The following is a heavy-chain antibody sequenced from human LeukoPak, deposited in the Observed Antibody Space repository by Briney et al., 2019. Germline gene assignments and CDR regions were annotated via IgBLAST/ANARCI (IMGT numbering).Heavy chain of an antibody. J-gene: IGHJ5*02. Sequence: SETLSLTCTVSGGSISSSSYYWGWIRQPPGKGLEWIGSIYYSGSTYYNPSLKSRVTISVDTSKNQFSLKLSSVTAADTAVYYCAREGHVGGEGWFDPWGQGTLVTVSS. CDR1: GGSISSSSYY. V-gene: IGHV4-39*07. CDR3: AREGHVGGEGWFDP. CDR2: IYYSGST.